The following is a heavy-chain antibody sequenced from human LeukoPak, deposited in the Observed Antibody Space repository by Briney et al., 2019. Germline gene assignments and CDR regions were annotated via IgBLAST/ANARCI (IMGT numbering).Heavy chain of an antibody. Sequence: AGGSLGLSCAASGFTFSSYEMNWVRQAPGKGLEWVSYISSSGSTIYYADSVKGRLTISRDNAKNSLYLQMNSLRAEDTAVYYCARAQTIFGVVAASYYYYMDVWGKGTTVTVSS. D-gene: IGHD3-3*01. CDR1: GFTFSSYE. CDR2: ISSSGSTI. V-gene: IGHV3-48*03. CDR3: ARAQTIFGVVAASYYYYMDV. J-gene: IGHJ6*03.